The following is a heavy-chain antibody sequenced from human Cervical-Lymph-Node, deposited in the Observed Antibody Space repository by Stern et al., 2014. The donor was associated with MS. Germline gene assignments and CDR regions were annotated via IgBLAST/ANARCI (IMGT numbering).Heavy chain of an antibody. CDR3: ASITPRGAVDY. Sequence: VQLQESGPGLVKPSGTLSLTCAVSGGSISSSNWWSWVRQPPGKGLEWIGEIHHSGSTNYHPSLQKRFTISVTQSKNQLPLKPTSVTAADTAVYYCASITPRGAVDYWGQGTLVTVSS. CDR2: IHHSGST. V-gene: IGHV4-4*02. J-gene: IGHJ4*02. CDR1: GGSISSSNW. D-gene: IGHD1-26*01.